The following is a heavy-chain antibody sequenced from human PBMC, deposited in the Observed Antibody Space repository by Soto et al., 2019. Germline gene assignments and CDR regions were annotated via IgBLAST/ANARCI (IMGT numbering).Heavy chain of an antibody. CDR3: AKCSAPLVEGYYYYGMDV. V-gene: IGHV3-23*01. D-gene: IGHD6-25*01. J-gene: IGHJ6*02. CDR2: ISGSGGST. CDR1: GFTFSSYA. Sequence: GESLKISCAASGFTFSSYAMSWVRQAPGKGLEWVSAISGSGGSTYYADSVKGRFTISGDNSKNTLYLQMNSLRAEDTAVYYCAKCSAPLVEGYYYYGMDVWGQGTTVTVSS.